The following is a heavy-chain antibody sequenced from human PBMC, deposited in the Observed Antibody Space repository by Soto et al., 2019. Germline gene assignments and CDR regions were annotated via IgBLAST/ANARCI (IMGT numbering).Heavy chain of an antibody. CDR3: ASIVADRPRAPYYYYYGMDV. Sequence: SVKVSCKASGGTFSSYAISWVRQAPGQGLEWMGGIIPIFGTANYAQKFQGRVTITADESTSTAYMELSSLRSEDTAVYYCASIVADRPRAPYYYYYGMDVWGQGTTVTVSS. CDR1: GGTFSSYA. CDR2: IIPIFGTA. D-gene: IGHD6-6*01. V-gene: IGHV1-69*13. J-gene: IGHJ6*02.